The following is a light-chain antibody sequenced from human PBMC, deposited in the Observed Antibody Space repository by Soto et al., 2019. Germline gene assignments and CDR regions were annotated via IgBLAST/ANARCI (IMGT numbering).Light chain of an antibody. Sequence: EIVLTQSPATLSLSPGQRATLSCRASQSVSSYLAWYQQKPGQAPRLLIYEASNRVTGIPARFSGSGSGTDFTLTISSLEPEDFAVYYCQQRSNWPPGVTFGPGTKVDIK. CDR3: QQRSNWPPGVT. V-gene: IGKV3-11*01. J-gene: IGKJ3*01. CDR2: EAS. CDR1: QSVSSY.